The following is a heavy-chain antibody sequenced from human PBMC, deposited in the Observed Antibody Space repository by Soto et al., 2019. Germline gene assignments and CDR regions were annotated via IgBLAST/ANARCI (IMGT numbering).Heavy chain of an antibody. CDR1: GYSFTSYW. Sequence: RGESLKISCKGSGYSFTSYWIGWVRQMPGKVLEWMGIIYPGDSDTRYSPSFQGQVTISADKSISTAYLQWSSLKASDTAMYYCATHRYGSGSYYNPYYYGMDVWGQGXTVTVYS. V-gene: IGHV5-51*01. J-gene: IGHJ6*02. CDR2: IYPGDSDT. D-gene: IGHD3-10*01. CDR3: ATHRYGSGSYYNPYYYGMDV.